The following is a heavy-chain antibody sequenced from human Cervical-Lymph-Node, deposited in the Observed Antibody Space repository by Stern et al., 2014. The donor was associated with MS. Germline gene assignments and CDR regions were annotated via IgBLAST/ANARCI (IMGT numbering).Heavy chain of an antibody. D-gene: IGHD1-26*01. V-gene: IGHV5-51*03. J-gene: IGHJ6*02. CDR1: GYSFTSYW. CDR3: ARTSGSYFPYYYYGMDV. Sequence: VQLVESGAEVKKPGESLKISCKGSGYSFTSYWIGWVRQMPGKGLEWMGIIYPGDSDTRYSPSFQGQVTISADKSISTAYLQWSSLKASDTAMYYCARTSGSYFPYYYYGMDVWGQGTTVTVSS. CDR2: IYPGDSDT.